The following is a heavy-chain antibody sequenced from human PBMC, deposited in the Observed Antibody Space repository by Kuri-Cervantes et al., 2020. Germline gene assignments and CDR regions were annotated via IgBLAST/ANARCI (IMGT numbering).Heavy chain of an antibody. CDR1: GYTFTSYD. D-gene: IGHD2-2*02. V-gene: IGHV1-2*02. CDR3: ARDSIVVVPAAILGYYYYGMDV. J-gene: IGHJ6*02. Sequence: ASVKVSCKASGYTFTSYDINWVRQATGQGLEWMGWINPDSGATNYPQKFQGRVSMTRDTSISTAYMELSRLRSDDTAVYYCARDSIVVVPAAILGYYYYGMDVWGQGTTVTVSS. CDR2: INPDSGAT.